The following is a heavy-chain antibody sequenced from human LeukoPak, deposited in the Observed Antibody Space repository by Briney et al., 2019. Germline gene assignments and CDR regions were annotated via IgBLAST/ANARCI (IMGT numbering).Heavy chain of an antibody. CDR1: GGSMSSYY. CDR3: ARSGVTALSWVDP. CDR2: ISYSGST. D-gene: IGHD2-21*02. Sequence: SETLSLTCTVSGGSMSSYYWSWIRQPPGKGLEWIGYISYSGSTTYNPSLKSRITISVDTSKNQFCLKLSSVTAADTAVYYCARSGVTALSWVDPWGQGTLVTVSS. V-gene: IGHV4-59*08. J-gene: IGHJ5*02.